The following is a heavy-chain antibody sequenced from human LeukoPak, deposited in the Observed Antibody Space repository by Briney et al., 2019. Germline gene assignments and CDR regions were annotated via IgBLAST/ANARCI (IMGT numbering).Heavy chain of an antibody. CDR1: GGSINSRSDY. V-gene: IGHV4-39*01. Sequence: SETLSLTCTVSGGSINSRSDYWGWIRQPPGKGLEWIGSIYYSGSTYYNPPLKSRVTISVDTSKNQFSLKLSSVTAADTAVYYCATSTNWGLVDYWGQGTLVTVSS. D-gene: IGHD7-27*01. J-gene: IGHJ4*02. CDR2: IYYSGST. CDR3: ATSTNWGLVDY.